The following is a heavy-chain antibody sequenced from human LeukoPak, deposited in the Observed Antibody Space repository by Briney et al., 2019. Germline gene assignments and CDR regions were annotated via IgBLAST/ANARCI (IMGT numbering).Heavy chain of an antibody. V-gene: IGHV3-30-3*01. CDR3: ARDDLSSGLDY. CDR1: GFTFNNYA. CDR2: ISYGGGDT. D-gene: IGHD6-19*01. J-gene: IGHJ4*02. Sequence: GTSLRLSCAASGFTFNNYAMHWVRQAPGKGLEWVAVISYGGGDTYYADSVKGRSTISRDNSRNTLYLQMNSPRPEDAAVYYCARDDLSSGLDYWGQGTLVTVSS.